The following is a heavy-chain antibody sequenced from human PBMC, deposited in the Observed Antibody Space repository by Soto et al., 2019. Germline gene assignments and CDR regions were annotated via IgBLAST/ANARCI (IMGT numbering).Heavy chain of an antibody. V-gene: IGHV2-5*02. CDR2: IDWDDDK. CDR3: AHRQTPFYSGYDWGAAGLFDY. J-gene: IGHJ4*02. D-gene: IGHD3-16*01. Sequence: QISLKESGPTLVKPTQTLTLTCTFSGFSLSTTGVGVGWIRQPPGKALEWRSVIDWDDDKRYSPSLMSRLTINKDTSKNQVVLTMTNIDHVDTATYYCAHRQTPFYSGYDWGAAGLFDYWGQGTLVTVAS. CDR1: GFSLSTTGVG.